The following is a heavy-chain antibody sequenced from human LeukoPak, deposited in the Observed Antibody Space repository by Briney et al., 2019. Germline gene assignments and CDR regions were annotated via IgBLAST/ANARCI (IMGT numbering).Heavy chain of an antibody. Sequence: LSLTCAVYGGSLSGYYWSWIRQPPGKGLEWVSYISSSGSTIHYADSVKGRFTISRDNAKNSLYLQMNSLRAEDTAVYYCARTKGYMDVWGKGTTVTISS. J-gene: IGHJ6*03. CDR2: ISSSGSTI. CDR3: ARTKGYMDV. D-gene: IGHD2-8*01. V-gene: IGHV3-11*01. CDR1: GGSLSGYY.